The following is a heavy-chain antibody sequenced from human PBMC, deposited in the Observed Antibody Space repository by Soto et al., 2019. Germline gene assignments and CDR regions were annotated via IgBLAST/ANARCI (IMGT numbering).Heavy chain of an antibody. CDR2: IKRDGSEK. J-gene: IGHJ6*02. V-gene: IGHV3-7*05. D-gene: IGHD6-6*01. Sequence: EVQLVESGGGLVQPGGSLRVSCAASGFTFSSYWMSWVRQAPGKGLQWVANIKRDGSEKYYVDSVKGRFIISRDDAKNALHPQMKRQRVEDTAVYYSARDVWGGVAVFGSNTYSSYPGVDVWGQATTVTVSS. CDR3: ARDVWGGVAVFGSNTYSSYPGVDV. CDR1: GFTFSSYW.